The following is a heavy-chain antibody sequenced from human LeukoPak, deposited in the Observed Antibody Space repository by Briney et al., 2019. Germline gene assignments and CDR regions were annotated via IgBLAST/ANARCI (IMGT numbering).Heavy chain of an antibody. V-gene: IGHV4-61*02. CDR2: IYTSGST. D-gene: IGHD2-15*01. CDR1: GGSISSGSYY. J-gene: IGHJ4*02. CDR3: ARAGVVVAATPGTYFDY. Sequence: SQTLSLTCTVSGGSISSGSYYWSWIRQPAGKGLEWIGRIYTSGSTNYNPSLKSRVTISVDTSKNQFSLKLSSVTAADTAVYYCARAGVVVAATPGTYFDYWGQGTLVTVSS.